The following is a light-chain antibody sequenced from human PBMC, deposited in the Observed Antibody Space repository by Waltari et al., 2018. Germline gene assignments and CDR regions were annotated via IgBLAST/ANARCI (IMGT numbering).Light chain of an antibody. Sequence: SYVLTQPPSVSVAPGETARITCGGNNIGRKTVHWYQQKPGQTPVVVISYDSDRHSGIPERCSGSNSGNTATLTISRVEAGDEADYYCQVWDSSRDHGVFGTGTKVTVL. J-gene: IGLJ1*01. V-gene: IGLV3-21*04. CDR1: NIGRKT. CDR2: YDS. CDR3: QVWDSSRDHGV.